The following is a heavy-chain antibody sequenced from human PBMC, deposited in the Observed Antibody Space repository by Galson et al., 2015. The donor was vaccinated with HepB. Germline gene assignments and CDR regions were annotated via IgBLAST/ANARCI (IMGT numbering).Heavy chain of an antibody. CDR2: IVVGSGNT. V-gene: IGHV1-58*01. J-gene: IGHJ6*02. D-gene: IGHD6-13*01. CDR3: AAEQQLVPYYYYYGMDV. Sequence: SVKVSCKASGFTFTSSAVQWVRQARGQRLEWIGWIVVGSGNTNYAQKFQERVTITRDMSTSTAYMELSSLRSEDTAVYYCAAEQQLVPYYYYYGMDVWGQGTTVTVSS. CDR1: GFTFTSSA.